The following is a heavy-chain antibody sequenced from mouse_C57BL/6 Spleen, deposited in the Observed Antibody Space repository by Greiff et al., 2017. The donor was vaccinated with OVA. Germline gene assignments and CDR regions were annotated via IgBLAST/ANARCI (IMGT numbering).Heavy chain of an antibody. Sequence: VQLQQSGAELVRPGSSVKLSCKASGYTFTSYWMHWVKQRPIQGLEWIGNIDPSDSETHYNQKFKDKATLTVDKSSSTAYMQLSSLTSEDSAVYYWARGVTAQVYFDYWGQGTTLTVSS. CDR3: ARGVTAQVYFDY. CDR2: IDPSDSET. CDR1: GYTFTSYW. D-gene: IGHD3-2*02. V-gene: IGHV1-52*01. J-gene: IGHJ2*01.